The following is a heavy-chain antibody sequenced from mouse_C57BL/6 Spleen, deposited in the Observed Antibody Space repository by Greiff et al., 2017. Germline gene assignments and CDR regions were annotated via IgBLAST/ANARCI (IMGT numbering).Heavy chain of an antibody. Sequence: VQLQQSGTVLARPGASVKMSCKTSGYTFTSYWMHWVKQRPGQGLEWIGAIYPGNSDTSYNQKFKGKAKLTAVTSASTAYMELSSLTNEDSAVYYCTIYDYDGYFDYWGQGTTLTVSS. V-gene: IGHV1-5*01. CDR2: IYPGNSDT. CDR1: GYTFTSYW. J-gene: IGHJ2*01. CDR3: TIYDYDGYFDY. D-gene: IGHD2-4*01.